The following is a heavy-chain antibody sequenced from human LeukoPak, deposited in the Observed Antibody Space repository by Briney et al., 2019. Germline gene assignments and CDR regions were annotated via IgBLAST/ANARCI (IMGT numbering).Heavy chain of an antibody. V-gene: IGHV3-21*01. Sequence: GGSLRLPCAASGFALSSYAMSWVRQAPGKGLEWVSSISSSSSSYIYYADSVKGRFTISRDNAKNSLYLQMNSLRAEDTAVYYCARDYDYVWGSYRGVIDYWGQGTLVTVSS. CDR2: ISSSSSSYI. CDR3: ARDYDYVWGSYRGVIDY. CDR1: GFALSSYA. J-gene: IGHJ4*02. D-gene: IGHD3-16*02.